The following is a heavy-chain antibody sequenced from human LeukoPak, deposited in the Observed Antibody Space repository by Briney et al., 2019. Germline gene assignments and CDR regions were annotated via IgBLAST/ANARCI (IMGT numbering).Heavy chain of an antibody. V-gene: IGHV4-39*01. Sequence: SETLSLTCTVSGGSISSSSYSWGWIRQPPGKGLEWIGSIYYSGSTYYNPSLKSRVTISVDTSKNQFSLKLSSVTAADTAVYYCASRAYGDAPRGLDAFDIWGQGTMVTVSS. J-gene: IGHJ3*02. D-gene: IGHD4-17*01. CDR1: GGSISSSSYS. CDR2: IYYSGST. CDR3: ASRAYGDAPRGLDAFDI.